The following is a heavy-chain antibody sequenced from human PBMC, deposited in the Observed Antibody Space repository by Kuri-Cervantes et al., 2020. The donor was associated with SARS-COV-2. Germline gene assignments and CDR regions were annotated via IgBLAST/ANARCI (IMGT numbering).Heavy chain of an antibody. D-gene: IGHD2-21*02. CDR2: IYYSGST. J-gene: IGHJ3*02. V-gene: IGHV4-39*07. CDR3: ARETYCGGDCYPDAFDI. CDR1: GGSISSSSYY. Sequence: SETLSLTCTVSGGSISSSSYYWGWIRQPPGKGLEWIGSIYYSGSTNYHPSLKSRVTISVDTSKYQFSLKLSSVTAADTAVYYCARETYCGGDCYPDAFDIWGQGTMVTVSS.